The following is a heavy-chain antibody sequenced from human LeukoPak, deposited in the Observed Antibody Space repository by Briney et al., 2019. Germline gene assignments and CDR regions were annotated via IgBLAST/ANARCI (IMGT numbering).Heavy chain of an antibody. J-gene: IGHJ4*02. Sequence: MASETLSLTCAVSGGSISSGGYSWSWIRQPPGKGLEWIGYIYHSGSTYYNPSLKSRVTISVDRSKNQFSLKLRSVTAADTAVYYCARGPITYYYDSSGYPDYFDYWGQGTLVTVSS. CDR1: GGSISSGGYS. V-gene: IGHV4-30-2*01. CDR3: ARGPITYYYDSSGYPDYFDY. CDR2: IYHSGST. D-gene: IGHD3-22*01.